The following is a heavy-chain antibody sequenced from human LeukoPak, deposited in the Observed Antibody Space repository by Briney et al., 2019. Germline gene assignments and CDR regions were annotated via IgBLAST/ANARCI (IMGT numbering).Heavy chain of an antibody. D-gene: IGHD3-22*01. J-gene: IGHJ4*02. CDR3: ARDSLYHYYDSSGYYYVWMFDY. CDR2: ISGSGGST. V-gene: IGHV3-23*01. Sequence: GGSLRLSCAASGFTVSSNYMSWVRQAPGKGLEWVSAISGSGGSTYYADSVKGRFTISRDNSKNTLYLQMNSLRAEDTAVYYCARDSLYHYYDSSGYYYVWMFDYWGQGTLVTVS. CDR1: GFTVSSNY.